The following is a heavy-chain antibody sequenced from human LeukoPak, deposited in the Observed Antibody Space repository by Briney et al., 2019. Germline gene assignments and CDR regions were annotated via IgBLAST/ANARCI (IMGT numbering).Heavy chain of an antibody. V-gene: IGHV3-11*06. J-gene: IGHJ4*02. D-gene: IGHD3-22*01. CDR1: GLTFSYYY. CDR3: ARDADGYYPDY. CDR2: ITSSSYT. Sequence: PGGSLRLSCAASGLTFSYYYMSWIRQAPGKGLEWVSYITSSSYTYYADSVKGRFTISRDNAKNSLYLQMNSLRPEDTAVYYCARDADGYYPDYWGQGTLVTVSS.